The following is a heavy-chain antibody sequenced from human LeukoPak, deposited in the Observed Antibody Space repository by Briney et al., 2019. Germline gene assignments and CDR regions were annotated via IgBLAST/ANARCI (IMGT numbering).Heavy chain of an antibody. Sequence: GGSLRLSCAASGFTFSSYAMSWVRQAPGKGLEWVSAISGSGGSTYYADSVKGRFTISRDNSKNTLYLQMNRLRAEDTAVYYCPKCMVRGVIITRGAFDIWGQGTMVTVSS. D-gene: IGHD3-10*01. J-gene: IGHJ3*02. CDR2: ISGSGGST. CDR1: GFTFSSYA. V-gene: IGHV3-23*01. CDR3: PKCMVRGVIITRGAFDI.